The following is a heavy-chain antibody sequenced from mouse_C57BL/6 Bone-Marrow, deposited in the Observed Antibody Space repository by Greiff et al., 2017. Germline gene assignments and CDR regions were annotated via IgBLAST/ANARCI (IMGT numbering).Heavy chain of an antibody. Sequence: VQLKQSGPELVKPGASVKIPCKASGYTFTDYNMDWVKQSHGKSLEWIGDINPNNGGTIYNQKFKGKATLTVDKSSSTAYMELRSLTSEDTAVYYCARRLRPLYAMDYWGQGTSVTVSS. D-gene: IGHD2-4*01. CDR3: ARRLRPLYAMDY. V-gene: IGHV1-18*01. CDR1: GYTFTDYN. J-gene: IGHJ4*01. CDR2: INPNNGGT.